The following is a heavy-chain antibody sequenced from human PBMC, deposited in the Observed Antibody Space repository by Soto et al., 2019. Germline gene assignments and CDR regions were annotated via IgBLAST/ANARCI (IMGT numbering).Heavy chain of an antibody. CDR2: ISYDGSNK. J-gene: IGHJ5*02. V-gene: IGHV3-30-3*01. Sequence: PWGSLRLSCAASGFTFISYAMHLFRHSPFKWLEWVAVISYDGSNKYYADSVKGRFTISRDNSKNTLYLQMNSLRAEDTAVYYCARGSYYYDSSGYPNWFDP. CDR3: ARGSYYYDSSGYPNWFDP. CDR1: GFTFISYA. D-gene: IGHD3-22*01.